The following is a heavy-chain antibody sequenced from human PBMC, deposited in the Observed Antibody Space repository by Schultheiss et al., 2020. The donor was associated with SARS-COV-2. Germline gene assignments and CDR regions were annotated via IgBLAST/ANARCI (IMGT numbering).Heavy chain of an antibody. D-gene: IGHD1-26*01. V-gene: IGHV5-51*01. CDR2: IYPGESDI. J-gene: IGHJ5*02. Sequence: GGSLRLSCKGSGYSFTSHWIGWVRQKTGKGLEWMGIIYPGESDIRYSPSFQGQVTISADKSISTAYLQWSSLKASDTAIYYCARGRMVGGNSGGWFDPWGQGTLVTVSS. CDR1: GYSFTSHW. CDR3: ARGRMVGGNSGGWFDP.